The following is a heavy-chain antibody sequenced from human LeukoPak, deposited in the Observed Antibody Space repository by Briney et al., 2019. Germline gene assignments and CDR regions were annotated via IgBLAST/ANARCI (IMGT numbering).Heavy chain of an antibody. V-gene: IGHV4-59*01. CDR1: SGSISSYY. D-gene: IGHD4-17*01. CDR2: IFYSGST. CDR3: ARGPTRYYFDC. Sequence: SETLSLTCTVSSGSISSYYWSWIRQPPGKGLEWIGYIFYSGSTNYNPSLKSRVTISVDTSKNQFSLGLSSVTAADTAVYYCARGPTRYYFDCWGQGTLVAVSS. J-gene: IGHJ4*02.